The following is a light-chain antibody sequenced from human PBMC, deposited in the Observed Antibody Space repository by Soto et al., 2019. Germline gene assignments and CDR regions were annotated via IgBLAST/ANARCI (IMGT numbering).Light chain of an antibody. CDR1: QDIDSY. Sequence: IQLTRSPSSLSASEGDRVTFTCRASQDIDSYLGWYQQMPGKAPKLLISAAATLQSGVPPRFSGSGSGTEFTLTISSLQPEDFATYFCQKLNGDPPFTFGPGTTVEIK. CDR2: AAA. CDR3: QKLNGDPPFT. V-gene: IGKV1-9*01. J-gene: IGKJ3*01.